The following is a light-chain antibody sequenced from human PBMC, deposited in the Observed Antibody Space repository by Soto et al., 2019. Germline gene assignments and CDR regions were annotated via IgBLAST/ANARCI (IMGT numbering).Light chain of an antibody. Sequence: SVLTQPPSVSGAPGQRVTISCTGSSSNIGTSYDVNWYQQLPGTAPKLLIYGNINRPSGVPDRFSGSKSGTSASLAISGLQAEDEADYYCQSHDTSLSGSIFGGGTKLTVL. J-gene: IGLJ2*01. CDR2: GNI. V-gene: IGLV1-40*01. CDR3: QSHDTSLSGSI. CDR1: SSNIGTSYD.